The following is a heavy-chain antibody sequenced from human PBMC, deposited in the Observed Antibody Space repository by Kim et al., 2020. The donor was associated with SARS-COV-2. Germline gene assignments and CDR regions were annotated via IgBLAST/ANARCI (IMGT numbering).Heavy chain of an antibody. Sequence: NPSLKSRVTISVDTSKIQFSRKLSSVTAADTAVYYCARHDSGYDLSWFDPWGQGTLVTVSS. J-gene: IGHJ5*02. V-gene: IGHV4-39*01. CDR3: ARHDSGYDLSWFDP. D-gene: IGHD5-12*01.